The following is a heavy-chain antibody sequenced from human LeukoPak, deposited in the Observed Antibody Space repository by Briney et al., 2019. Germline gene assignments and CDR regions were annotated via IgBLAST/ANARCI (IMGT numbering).Heavy chain of an antibody. V-gene: IGHV4-39*07. CDR2: IYYSGST. CDR1: GGSISSSSYY. J-gene: IGHJ3*02. Sequence: SETLSLTCTVSGGSISSSSYYWGWIRQPPGKGLEWIGSIYYSGSTYYNPSLKSRVTISVDTSKNQFSLKLSSVTAADTAVYYCARDMMTTVARGAFDIWGQGTMVTVSS. D-gene: IGHD4-23*01. CDR3: ARDMMTTVARGAFDI.